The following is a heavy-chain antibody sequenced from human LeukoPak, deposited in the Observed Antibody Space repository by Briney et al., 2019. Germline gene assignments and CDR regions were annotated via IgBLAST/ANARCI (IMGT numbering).Heavy chain of an antibody. Sequence: SETLSLTCTVSGGSISSGGYYWSWIRQPPGKGLEWIGYIYHSGSTCYNPSLRSRVGISVDTSRNHFSLRMTSLTAADTAVYYCARHGGVLRYFTWPAYFDYWGQGTLVPVSS. D-gene: IGHD3-9*01. CDR1: GGSISSGGYY. J-gene: IGHJ4*02. CDR2: IYHSGST. CDR3: ARHGGVLRYFTWPAYFDY. V-gene: IGHV4-30-2*01.